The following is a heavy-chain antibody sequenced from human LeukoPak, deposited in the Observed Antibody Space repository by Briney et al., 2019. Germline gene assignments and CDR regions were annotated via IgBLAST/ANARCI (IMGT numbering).Heavy chain of an antibody. J-gene: IGHJ4*02. Sequence: SETLSLTCAVYGGSFSGYYWSWIRQPPGKGLEWIGEINHSGSTNYNPSLKSRVTISVDTSKNQFSLKLSSVTAADTAVYYCARDSGSRGLRYFDWLLSKQSVFDYWGQGTLVTVSS. D-gene: IGHD3-9*01. CDR3: ARDSGSRGLRYFDWLLSKQSVFDY. CDR1: GGSFSGYY. V-gene: IGHV4-34*01. CDR2: INHSGST.